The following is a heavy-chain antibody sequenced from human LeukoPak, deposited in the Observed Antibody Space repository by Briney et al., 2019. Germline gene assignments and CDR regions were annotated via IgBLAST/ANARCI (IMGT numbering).Heavy chain of an antibody. Sequence: SETLSLTCIVSGGAISSGSYYWGWVRQPPGKGLEWIGSMYYTGSTYNSPSLKSRVTISVDTSKNQFSLKLTSVTAADTAVYYCARLVVRGVRNWFDPWGQGTLVTVSS. D-gene: IGHD3-10*01. V-gene: IGHV4-39*07. CDR2: MYYTGST. J-gene: IGHJ5*02. CDR1: GGAISSGSYY. CDR3: ARLVVRGVRNWFDP.